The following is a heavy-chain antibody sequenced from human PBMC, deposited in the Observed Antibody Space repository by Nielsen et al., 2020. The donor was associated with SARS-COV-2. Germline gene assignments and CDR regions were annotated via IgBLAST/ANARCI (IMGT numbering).Heavy chain of an antibody. V-gene: IGHV3-23*01. D-gene: IGHD3-10*01. CDR3: AKDDVVRGDAYDI. CDR1: GFTFNIYA. J-gene: IGHJ3*02. Sequence: GESLKISCAASGFTFNIYAMAWVRRAPGRGLEWVSGTSARGGSTYYAESVKGRFSISRDNSRNTLYLQMNSLRVEDTAIYFCAKDDVVRGDAYDIWGQGTVVTVSS. CDR2: TSARGGST.